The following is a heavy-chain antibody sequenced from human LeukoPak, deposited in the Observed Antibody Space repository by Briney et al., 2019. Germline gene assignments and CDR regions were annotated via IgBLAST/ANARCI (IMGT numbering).Heavy chain of an antibody. Sequence: GGSLRLSCAASGFTFSSYGMHWVRQAPGKGLEWVAVISYDGSNKYYADSVKGRFTISRDNSKNTLYLQMISLRAEDTAVYYCAKDGDSSGYFNYFDYWGQGTLVTVSS. CDR2: ISYDGSNK. V-gene: IGHV3-30*18. J-gene: IGHJ4*02. D-gene: IGHD3-22*01. CDR1: GFTFSSYG. CDR3: AKDGDSSGYFNYFDY.